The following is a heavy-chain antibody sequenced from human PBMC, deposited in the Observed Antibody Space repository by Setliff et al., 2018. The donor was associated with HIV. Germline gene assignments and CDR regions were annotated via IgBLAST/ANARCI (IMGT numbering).Heavy chain of an antibody. CDR2: IYYTGTT. CDR3: ASGYQYDSSGYYYVTPIDY. D-gene: IGHD3-22*01. V-gene: IGHV4-39*01. J-gene: IGHJ4*02. Sequence: SETLSLTCTVSGGSISSSSYYWGWIRQPPGKGLELIGSIYYTGTTYYHPSLESRVTMSVDTSKNQFSLTLSSVTAADTAVYYCASGYQYDSSGYYYVTPIDYWGQGTLVTVSS. CDR1: GGSISSSSYY.